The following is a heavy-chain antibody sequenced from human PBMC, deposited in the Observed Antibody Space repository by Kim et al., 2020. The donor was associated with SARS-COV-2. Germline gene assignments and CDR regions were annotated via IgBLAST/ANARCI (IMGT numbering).Heavy chain of an antibody. CDR1: GGSFSGYY. CDR2: INHSGST. J-gene: IGHJ5*01. V-gene: IGHV4-34*01. CDR3: ARGYCSSTSCSNWFDA. Sequence: SETLSLTCAVYGGSFSGYYWSWIRQPPGKGLEWIGEINHSGSTNYNPSLKSRVTISVDTSKNQFSLKLSSVTAADTAVYYCARGYCSSTSCSNWFDAWG. D-gene: IGHD2-2*01.